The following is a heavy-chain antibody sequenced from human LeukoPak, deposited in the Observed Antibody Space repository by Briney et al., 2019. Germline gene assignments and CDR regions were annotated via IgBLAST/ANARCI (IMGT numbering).Heavy chain of an antibody. D-gene: IGHD3-22*01. CDR3: AKGTMYCYDISGTYFDY. J-gene: IGHJ4*01. CDR1: GFTFSSYA. V-gene: IGHV3-23*01. CDR2: ISGSGGST. Sequence: GGSLKLSCAASGFTFSSYAMSWVRQAPGKGLEWVSAISGSGGSTYYADSVKGRFTISRDKAKNSLYLQMNSLRAEDMALYYCAKGTMYCYDISGTYFDYWGHGTLVTVSS.